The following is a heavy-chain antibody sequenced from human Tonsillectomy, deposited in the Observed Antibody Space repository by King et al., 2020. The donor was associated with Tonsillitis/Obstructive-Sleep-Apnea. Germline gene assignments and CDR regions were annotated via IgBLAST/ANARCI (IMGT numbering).Heavy chain of an antibody. CDR1: GYSFTRYW. CDR2: IYPGDSET. Sequence: VQLVESGAEVKKPGESLKISCKGSGYSFTRYWIGWVRQMPGKGLEWMGIIYPGDSETRYSPSFQGQVTISADKSISTAYLQWSSLKASDTAMYYCARRGAVDMATNIFDYWGQGTLVTVSS. J-gene: IGHJ4*02. V-gene: IGHV5-51*03. CDR3: ARRGAVDMATNIFDY. D-gene: IGHD5-24*01.